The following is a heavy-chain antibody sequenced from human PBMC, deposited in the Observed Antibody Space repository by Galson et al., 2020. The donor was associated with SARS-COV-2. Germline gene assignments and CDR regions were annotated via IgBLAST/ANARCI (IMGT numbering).Heavy chain of an antibody. CDR1: RFTFSNYG. J-gene: IGHJ6*02. CDR2: ISFDERNT. CDR3: AKVAVAGNPLTAYYYAIDV. D-gene: IGHD6-19*01. Sequence: GGSLRLSCAASRFTFSNYGMHWVRQAPGKGLEWVAVISFDERNTYYADSVKGRFTITRDTAKSTLYLQMNSLRPEDTAVYFCAKVAVAGNPLTAYYYAIDVWGQGTTVTVSS. V-gene: IGHV3-30*18.